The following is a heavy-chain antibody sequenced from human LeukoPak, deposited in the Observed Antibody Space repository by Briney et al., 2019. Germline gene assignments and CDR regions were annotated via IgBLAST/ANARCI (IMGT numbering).Heavy chain of an antibody. Sequence: GGSLRLSCEDSGFTFNDHFMDWVRQAPGKGLEWVGRIRNRINSYTTKYAASVSGRFTISRDDSKSSLYLQMNSLKTEDTAVYFCARASVRDGYSYDYWGQGTLVTVSS. CDR3: ARASVRDGYSYDY. CDR2: IRNRINSYTT. J-gene: IGHJ4*02. V-gene: IGHV3-72*01. CDR1: GFTFNDHF. D-gene: IGHD5-24*01.